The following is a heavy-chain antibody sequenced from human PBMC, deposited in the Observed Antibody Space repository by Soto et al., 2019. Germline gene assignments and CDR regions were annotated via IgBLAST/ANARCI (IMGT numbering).Heavy chain of an antibody. V-gene: IGHV3-23*01. J-gene: IGHJ4*02. D-gene: IGHD3-10*01. CDR1: GFTFSSYA. Sequence: EVQLLESGGGLVQPGGSLRLSCAASGFTFSSYAMSWVRQAPGKGLEWVSAISGSGGSTYYADSVKGRFTISRDNFKNTLYLQMSTLRAEDTAVYYCAKEGGVRGGYFDYWGQGTLVTVSS. CDR3: AKEGGVRGGYFDY. CDR2: ISGSGGST.